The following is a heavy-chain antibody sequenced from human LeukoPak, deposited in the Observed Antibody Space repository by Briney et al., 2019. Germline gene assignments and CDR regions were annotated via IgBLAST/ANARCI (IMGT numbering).Heavy chain of an antibody. D-gene: IGHD3-22*01. CDR3: ATTRDSSGYYAVDY. Sequence: GGSLRLSCAASGFTFSSYAMHWVRQAPGKGLEWVAVISYDGSNKYYADSVKGRFTISRDNSKNTLYLQMNSLRSEDTAVYYCATTRDSSGYYAVDYWGQGTLVTVSS. V-gene: IGHV3-30-3*01. CDR2: ISYDGSNK. CDR1: GFTFSSYA. J-gene: IGHJ4*02.